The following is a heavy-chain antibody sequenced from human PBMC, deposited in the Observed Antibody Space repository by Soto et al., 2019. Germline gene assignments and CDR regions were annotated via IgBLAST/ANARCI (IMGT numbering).Heavy chain of an antibody. CDR3: ATWSTMVRGVISGWYFDL. Sequence: ASVKVSCKASGYTLTELSMHWVRKDPGKGLEWMGGFDPEDGETIYAQKFQGRVTMTEDTSTDTAYMELSSLRSEDTAVYYCATWSTMVRGVISGWYFDLWGRGTLVTVSS. V-gene: IGHV1-24*01. CDR1: GYTLTELS. J-gene: IGHJ2*01. CDR2: FDPEDGET. D-gene: IGHD3-10*01.